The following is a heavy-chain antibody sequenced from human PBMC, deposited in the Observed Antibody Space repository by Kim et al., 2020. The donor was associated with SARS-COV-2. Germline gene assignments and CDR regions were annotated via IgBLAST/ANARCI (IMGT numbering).Heavy chain of an antibody. CDR2: IRSRLNSYAT. V-gene: IGHV3-73*01. CDR3: IRIPGTTFAFWDAFDV. CDR1: GFTFSDSP. D-gene: IGHD1-1*01. J-gene: IGHJ3*01. Sequence: GGSLRLSCVASGFTFSDSPMHWVRQASGKGLEWVGRIRSRLNSYATGYVASVKGRFTISREDSKNTGYLQMNSRKIAATAIYYGIRIPGTTFAFWDAFDV.